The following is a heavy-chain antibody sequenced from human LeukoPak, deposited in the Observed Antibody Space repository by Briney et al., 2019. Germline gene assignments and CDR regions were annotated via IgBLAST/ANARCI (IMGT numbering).Heavy chain of an antibody. CDR2: IYNSGST. Sequence: SETMSLTCTVSGVSISSGGYYWSWIRQHPGKGLEWIGYIYNSGSTYYNPSLKSRVTISVDTSKNQFSLKLSSVTAADTAVYYCARGGRAAAGSLYYHYGMDVWGQGTTVTVSS. J-gene: IGHJ6*02. CDR3: ARGGRAAAGSLYYHYGMDV. CDR1: GVSISSGGYY. V-gene: IGHV4-31*03. D-gene: IGHD6-13*01.